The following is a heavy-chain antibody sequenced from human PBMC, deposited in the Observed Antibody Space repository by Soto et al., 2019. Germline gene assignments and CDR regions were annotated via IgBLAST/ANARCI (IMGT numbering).Heavy chain of an antibody. J-gene: IGHJ5*02. V-gene: IGHV1-8*01. CDR2: INPNSGNI. CDR1: GNTFTSYD. Sequence: EASVKVSCKASGNTFTSYDINWVRQATGHGLEWMGWINPNSGNIGYAQKCQGRVTMTRDTAIRTAYMEVSKLRSDDTAVYYCARGRASGSYHQFGPWGQGTLVTVSS. D-gene: IGHD3-10*01. CDR3: ARGRASGSYHQFGP.